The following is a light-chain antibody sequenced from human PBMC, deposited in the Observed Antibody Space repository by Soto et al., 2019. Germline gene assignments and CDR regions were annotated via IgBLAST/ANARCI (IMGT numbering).Light chain of an antibody. Sequence: QSVLAQPASVSGSPGQSITISCTGTSGDVGGHNYVSWYQQHPGKAPKLIIYEVTNRPSGVSNRFSGSKSGNTASLTISGLRAEDEADYYCTSYTRSATPYIYGSGTKVTVL. CDR2: EVT. CDR1: SGDVGGHNY. J-gene: IGLJ1*01. CDR3: TSYTRSATPYI. V-gene: IGLV2-14*01.